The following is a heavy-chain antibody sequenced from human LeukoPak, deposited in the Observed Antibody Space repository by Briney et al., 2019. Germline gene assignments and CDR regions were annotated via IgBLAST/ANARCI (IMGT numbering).Heavy chain of an antibody. D-gene: IGHD6-19*01. CDR2: IYYSGST. CDR1: GGSISSYY. Sequence: SETLSLTCTVSGGSISSYYWSWIRQPPGKGLEWVGYIYYSGSTNYNPSLKSRVTISVDTSKNQFSQKLSSVTAADTAVYYCARLSIAVAGSGWFDPWGQGTLVTVSS. J-gene: IGHJ5*02. CDR3: ARLSIAVAGSGWFDP. V-gene: IGHV4-59*01.